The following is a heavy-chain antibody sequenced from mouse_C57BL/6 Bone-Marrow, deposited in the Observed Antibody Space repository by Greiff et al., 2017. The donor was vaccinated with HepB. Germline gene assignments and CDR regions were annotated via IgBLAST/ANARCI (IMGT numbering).Heavy chain of an antibody. CDR2: IHPNSGST. J-gene: IGHJ3*01. V-gene: IGHV1-64*01. D-gene: IGHD2-5*01. Sequence: QVQLQQPGAELVKPGASVKLSCKASGYTFNSYWMHWVKQRPGQGLEWIGMIHPNSGSTNYNEKFKSKATLTVDKSSSTAYMQLSSLTSEDSAVYYCARRDYSNWFAYWGQGTLVTVSA. CDR1: GYTFNSYW. CDR3: ARRDYSNWFAY.